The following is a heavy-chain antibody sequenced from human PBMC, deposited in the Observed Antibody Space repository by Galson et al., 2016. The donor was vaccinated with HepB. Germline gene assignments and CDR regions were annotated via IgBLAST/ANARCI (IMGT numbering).Heavy chain of an antibody. J-gene: IGHJ4*02. D-gene: IGHD3-22*01. V-gene: IGHV4-31*03. Sequence: TLSLTCTVSGGSISGGDFFWSWIRQHPGKGLEWIGYIYYSGNTFYNPSLQSRLTMSVDTSKNQFSLKLNSVTAADTAVYYCARTAYYDSGGYHFDYWGQGTLVSVSS. CDR3: ARTAYYDSGGYHFDY. CDR2: IYYSGNT. CDR1: GGSISGGDFF.